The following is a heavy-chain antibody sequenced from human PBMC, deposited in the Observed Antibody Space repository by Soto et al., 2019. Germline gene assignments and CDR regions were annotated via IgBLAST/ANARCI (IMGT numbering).Heavy chain of an antibody. V-gene: IGHV4-30-2*01. J-gene: IGHJ5*02. CDR1: GGSISSGGYS. CDR3: ARSRPRTNWFDP. D-gene: IGHD1-1*01. CDR2: IYHSGST. Sequence: PSETLSLTCAVSGGSISSGGYSWSWIRQPPGKGLEWIGYIYHSGSTYYNPSLKSRVTISVDRSKNQFSLKLSSVTAADTAVYYCARSRPRTNWFDPWGQGTLGTVS.